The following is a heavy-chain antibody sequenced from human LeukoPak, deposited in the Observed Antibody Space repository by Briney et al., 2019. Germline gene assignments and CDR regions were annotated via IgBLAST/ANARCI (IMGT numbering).Heavy chain of an antibody. D-gene: IGHD3-10*01. J-gene: IGHJ4*02. CDR1: GFTVSSNY. CDR2: ISSSGSTI. CDR3: ARARRSRGPFDY. Sequence: GGSLRLSCAASGFTVSSNYMSWIRQAPGKGLEWVSYISSSGSTIYYADSVKGRFTISRDNAKNSLYLQMNSLRAEDTAVYYCARARRSRGPFDYWGQGTLVTVSS. V-gene: IGHV3-11*01.